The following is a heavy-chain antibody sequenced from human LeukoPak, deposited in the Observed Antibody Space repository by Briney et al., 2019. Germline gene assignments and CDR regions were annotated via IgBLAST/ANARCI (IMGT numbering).Heavy chain of an antibody. Sequence: SETLSLTCILSGGSISSSSYYWGWIRQPPGKGLEWFGSIYYSGSTYYKPSLKSRVTISVDTSKNQFSLKLSYVTAAHTAVYYCGGVVAVAGRDGFDPWGQRTLVTVS. CDR3: GGVVAVAGRDGFDP. CDR2: IYYSGST. CDR1: GGSISSSSYY. J-gene: IGHJ5*02. D-gene: IGHD6-19*01. V-gene: IGHV4-39*07.